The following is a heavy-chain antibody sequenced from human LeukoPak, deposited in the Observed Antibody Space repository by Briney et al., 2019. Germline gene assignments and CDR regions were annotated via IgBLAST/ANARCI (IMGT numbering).Heavy chain of an antibody. CDR1: GGSFSGYY. Sequence: SETLSLTCAVYGGSFSGYYWSWIRQPPGKGLEWIGEINHSGSTNYNPSLKSRVTISVDTSKNQFSLKLSSVTAADTAVYYCASGETTAGDYWGQGTLVTVSS. CDR3: ASGETTAGDY. CDR2: INHSGST. D-gene: IGHD4-11*01. J-gene: IGHJ4*02. V-gene: IGHV4-34*01.